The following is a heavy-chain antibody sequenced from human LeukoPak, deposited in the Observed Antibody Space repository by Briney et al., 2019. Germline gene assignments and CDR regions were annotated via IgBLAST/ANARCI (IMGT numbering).Heavy chain of an antibody. CDR1: GFTFDDFA. V-gene: IGHV3-9*01. CDR3: AKGDGYNPPYYFDY. D-gene: IGHD5-24*01. CDR2: ISWNSGSI. J-gene: IGHJ4*02. Sequence: GRSLSLSCAASGFTFDDFAMHWVRQAPGKGLEGVSGISWNSGSIGYADSVKGRSTISRDNAKNSLYLQMNSLRAEDTALYYRAKGDGYNPPYYFDYWGQGTLVTVSS.